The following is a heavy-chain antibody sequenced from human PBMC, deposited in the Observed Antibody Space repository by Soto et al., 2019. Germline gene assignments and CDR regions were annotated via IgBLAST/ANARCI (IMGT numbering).Heavy chain of an antibody. CDR3: ARGSGADAFDI. J-gene: IGHJ3*02. V-gene: IGHV1-69*06. D-gene: IGHD7-27*01. Sequence: QVQLVQSGAEVKKPGSSVKVSCKVSGGTFNIRCVRQAPGPGLEWMGGIIPVIDTANYAGKLQGRVVISADRANNMVYMEMMSLTLEDTAVYYCARGSGADAFDIWGQGTMVTVSS. CDR1: GGTFN. CDR2: IIPVIDTA.